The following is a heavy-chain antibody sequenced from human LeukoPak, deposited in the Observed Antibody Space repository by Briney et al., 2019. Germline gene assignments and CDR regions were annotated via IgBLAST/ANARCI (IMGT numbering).Heavy chain of an antibody. Sequence: PSETLSLTCTVSGGSISSYYWSWIRQPAGKGLEWIGRIYTSGSTNYNPSLKSRVTMSVDTSKNQFSLKLSSVTAADTAVYYCARDTYYYGSGSYDPNYYYYMDVWGKGTTVTVPS. CDR3: ARDTYYYGSGSYDPNYYYYMDV. J-gene: IGHJ6*03. D-gene: IGHD3-10*01. V-gene: IGHV4-4*07. CDR1: GGSISSYY. CDR2: IYTSGST.